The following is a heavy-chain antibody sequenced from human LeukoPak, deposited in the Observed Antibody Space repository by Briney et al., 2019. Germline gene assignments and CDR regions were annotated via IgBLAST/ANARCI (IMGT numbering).Heavy chain of an antibody. CDR1: GFTFSGSS. Sequence: GGSLKLSCAASGFTFSGSSMSWVRQAPGKGLEWVSSISSSSSYIYYADSVKGRFTVSRDNAKNSLYLLMNSLRAEDTAVYYCARDLRRFAAYYFDYWGQGTLVTVSS. V-gene: IGHV3-21*01. D-gene: IGHD5/OR15-5a*01. J-gene: IGHJ4*02. CDR3: ARDLRRFAAYYFDY. CDR2: ISSSSSYI.